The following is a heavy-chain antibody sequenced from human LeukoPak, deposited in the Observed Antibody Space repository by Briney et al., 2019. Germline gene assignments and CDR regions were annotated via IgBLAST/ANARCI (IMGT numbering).Heavy chain of an antibody. CDR2: ISNGNSYI. J-gene: IGHJ4*02. CDR3: AKVATSSHPFDF. V-gene: IGHV3-21*01. Sequence: PGGSLRLSCAASGLTFSSYTMNWVRQAPGQGLEWVSSISNGNSYIYYADSVKGRFTISRDNAKSSLYLQMNSLRPEDTAVYCCAKVATSSHPFDFWGQGTLVTVSS. CDR1: GLTFSSYT.